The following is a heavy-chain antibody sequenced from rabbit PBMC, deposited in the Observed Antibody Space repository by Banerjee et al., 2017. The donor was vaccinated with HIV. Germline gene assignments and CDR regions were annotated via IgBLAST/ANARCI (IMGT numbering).Heavy chain of an antibody. J-gene: IGHJ4*01. V-gene: IGHV1S45*01. Sequence: QEQLVESGGGLVQPEGSLTLTCTASGFSFSSSYWICWVRQAPGKGLEWIACIDAGSSGTTYYASWAKGRFTISKTSSTTVTLQMTSLTAADTATYFCARDLAGVIGWNFGLWGPGTLVTVS. CDR2: IDAGSSGTT. CDR1: GFSFSSSYW. D-gene: IGHD4-1*01. CDR3: ARDLAGVIGWNFGL.